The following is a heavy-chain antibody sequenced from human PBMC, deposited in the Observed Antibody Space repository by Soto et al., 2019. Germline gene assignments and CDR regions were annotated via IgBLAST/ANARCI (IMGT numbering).Heavy chain of an antibody. Sequence: ASVKVSCKASGYTFTSYAMHWVRQAPGQRLEWMGWINAGNGNTKYSQKFQGRVTITRDTSASTAYMELSSLRSEDTAVYYCARGDSIMITFGGVIVIWGQGTLVTVSS. CDR1: GYTFTSYA. CDR3: ARGDSIMITFGGVIVI. V-gene: IGHV1-3*01. D-gene: IGHD3-16*02. CDR2: INAGNGNT. J-gene: IGHJ4*02.